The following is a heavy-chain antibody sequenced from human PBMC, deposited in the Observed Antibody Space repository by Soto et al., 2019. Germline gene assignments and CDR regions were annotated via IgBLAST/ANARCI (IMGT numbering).Heavy chain of an antibody. Sequence: GGSLRLSCAPSGFTFSNYYMHWVRQAPGKGLEWVALISSDGSTKYYADSVKGRFTVSRDNFKNTLYLEMNSPRAEDTAVYYCSKDKTSSWSFDYWGQGTLVTVSS. CDR3: SKDKTSSWSFDY. J-gene: IGHJ4*02. V-gene: IGHV3-30*18. CDR1: GFTFSNYY. D-gene: IGHD6-13*01. CDR2: ISSDGSTK.